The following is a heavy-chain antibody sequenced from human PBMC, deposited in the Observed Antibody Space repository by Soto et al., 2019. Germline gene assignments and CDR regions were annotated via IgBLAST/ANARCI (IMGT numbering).Heavy chain of an antibody. CDR1: GFTFSSYA. J-gene: IGHJ6*02. Sequence: EVQLLESGGGLVQPGGSLRLSCAASGFTFSSYAMSWVRQAPGKGLEWVSAISGSGGGTYYADSVKGRFTMSRDNSKNRLYRQKNSRGDEDRAVDYCAEYYCAYGRYYDYYGMDVWGQGTAVTVSS. CDR2: ISGSGGGT. V-gene: IGHV3-23*01. D-gene: IGHD4-17*01. CDR3: AEYYCAYGRYYDYYGMDV.